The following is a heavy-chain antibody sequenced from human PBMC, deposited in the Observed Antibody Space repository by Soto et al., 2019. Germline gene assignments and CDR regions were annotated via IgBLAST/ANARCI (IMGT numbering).Heavy chain of an antibody. CDR3: ARHVPDIVVVVAATPSLHYFDY. J-gene: IGHJ4*02. V-gene: IGHV4-34*01. D-gene: IGHD2-15*01. CDR1: GGSISSYY. CDR2: INHSGST. Sequence: SETLSLTCTVSGGSISSYYWSWIRQPPGKGLEWIGEINHSGSTNYNPSLKSRVTISVDTSKNQFSLKLSSVTAADTAVYYCARHVPDIVVVVAATPSLHYFDYWGQGTLVTVSS.